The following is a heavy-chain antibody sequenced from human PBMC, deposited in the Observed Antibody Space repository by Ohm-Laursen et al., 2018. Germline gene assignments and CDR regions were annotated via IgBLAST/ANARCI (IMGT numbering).Heavy chain of an antibody. D-gene: IGHD2-2*01. V-gene: IGHV3-30*03. CDR1: GFTFSSYG. CDR3: ARDPSQHLYYNYGMDV. Sequence: SLRLSCAATGFTFSSYGMHWVRQAPGKGLEWVSLISYDGGNKYYIDSVKGRFAISRDNSRNTVTLQMDNLRVGDTGIYFCARDPSQHLYYNYGMDVWGQGTTVTVSS. J-gene: IGHJ6*02. CDR2: ISYDGGNK.